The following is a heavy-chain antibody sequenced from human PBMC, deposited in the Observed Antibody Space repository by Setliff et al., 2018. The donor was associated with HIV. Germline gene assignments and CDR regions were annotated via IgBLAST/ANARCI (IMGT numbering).Heavy chain of an antibody. J-gene: IGHJ3*02. Sequence: SETLSLTCAVSGYSISSGYYWGWIRQPPGKGLEWIGSIYDSGSPKYNPSLKSRVTISIDTSKSQISLKLTSVTAADTAMYHCARVYYFDSSGYYQRGDVFDIWGQGTMVTVSS. CDR3: ARVYYFDSSGYYQRGDVFDI. D-gene: IGHD3-22*01. CDR1: GYSISSGYY. CDR2: IYDSGSP. V-gene: IGHV4-38-2*01.